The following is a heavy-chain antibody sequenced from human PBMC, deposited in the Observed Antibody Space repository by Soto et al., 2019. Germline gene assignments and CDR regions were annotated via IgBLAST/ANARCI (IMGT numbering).Heavy chain of an antibody. V-gene: IGHV3-30*18. CDR2: ISYDGSNK. J-gene: IGHJ6*02. Sequence: QVQLVESGGGVVQPGRSLRLSCAASGFTFSSYGMHWVRQAPGKGLEWVAVISYDGSNKYYADSVKGRFTISRDNSKNTLYLQMNSLRAEDTAVYYCAKDSGLYYSYGMDGWGQGTTVTVSS. CDR3: AKDSGLYYSYGMDG. CDR1: GFTFSSYG.